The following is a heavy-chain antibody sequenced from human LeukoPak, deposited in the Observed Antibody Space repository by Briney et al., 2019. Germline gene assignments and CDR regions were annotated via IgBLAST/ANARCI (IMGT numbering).Heavy chain of an antibody. CDR3: AKSRTPYCGGDCYYFDH. V-gene: IGHV3-23*01. Sequence: GGSLRLSCAASGFTFSSYAMSWVRQAPGKGLESVSAISGSGGTTYYADSVKGRFTISRDNSKNTPYVQMNSLRAEDTAVYYCAKSRTPYCGGDCYYFDHWGQGTLVTVSS. D-gene: IGHD2-21*02. CDR2: ISGSGGTT. CDR1: GFTFSSYA. J-gene: IGHJ4*02.